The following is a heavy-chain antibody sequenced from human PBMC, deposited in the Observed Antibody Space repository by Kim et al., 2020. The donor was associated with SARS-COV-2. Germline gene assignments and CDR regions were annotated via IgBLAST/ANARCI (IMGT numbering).Heavy chain of an antibody. J-gene: IGHJ4*02. D-gene: IGHD6-19*01. Sequence: GGSLRLSCAASGFTFSSYSMNWVRQAPGKGLEWVSSISSSSSYIYYADSVKGRFTISRDNAKNSLYLQMNSLRAEDTAVYYCARGSAAVAGTGFRAYWGQGTLVTVSS. CDR2: ISSSSSYI. CDR1: GFTFSSYS. CDR3: ARGSAAVAGTGFRAY. V-gene: IGHV3-21*01.